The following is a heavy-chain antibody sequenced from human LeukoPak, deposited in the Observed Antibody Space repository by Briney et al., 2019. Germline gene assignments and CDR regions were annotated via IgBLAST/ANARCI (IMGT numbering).Heavy chain of an antibody. J-gene: IGHJ4*02. CDR3: WSYDRSGYLYDY. D-gene: IGHD3-22*01. Sequence: RGSLRLSCVASEFTFSRYYISWVRQAPGKGLEWVAKINQSGSGTSYAEYLKGRFIVSMDNAKNSVYLLMNSLRVEDTAVYYCWSYDRSGYLYDYWGQGTLVTVSS. CDR2: INQSGSGT. CDR1: EFTFSRYY. V-gene: IGHV3-7*02.